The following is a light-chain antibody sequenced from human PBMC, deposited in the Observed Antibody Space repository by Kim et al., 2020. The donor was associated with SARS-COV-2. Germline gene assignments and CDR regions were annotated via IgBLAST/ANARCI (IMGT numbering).Light chain of an antibody. CDR3: QQRSNWPPHT. Sequence: EIVLTQSPATLSLSPGETATLSCRASQSVSSDLAWYQQKPGRAPRLLIYDASNRFPGVPDRFSGSGSGTDFTLTISSLEPEDFAVYYCQQRSNWPPHTFGQGTKLDI. V-gene: IGKV3-11*01. CDR2: DAS. J-gene: IGKJ2*01. CDR1: QSVSSD.